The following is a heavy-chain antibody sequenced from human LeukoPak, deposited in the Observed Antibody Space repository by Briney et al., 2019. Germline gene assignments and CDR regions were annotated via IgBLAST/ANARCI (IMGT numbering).Heavy chain of an antibody. Sequence: SETLSLTCAVYGGSFSGYYWSWIRQPPGKGLEWIGEINHSGSTNYNPSLKSRVTISVDTSKNQFSLKLSSVTAADTAVYYCARGSGYYGSGSTTSPDNWFDPWGQGTLVTVSS. V-gene: IGHV4-34*01. D-gene: IGHD3-10*01. CDR2: INHSGST. CDR1: GGSFSGYY. CDR3: ARGSGYYGSGSTTSPDNWFDP. J-gene: IGHJ5*02.